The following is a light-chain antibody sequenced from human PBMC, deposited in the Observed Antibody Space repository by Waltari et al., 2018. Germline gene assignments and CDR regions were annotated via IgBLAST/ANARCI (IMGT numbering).Light chain of an antibody. Sequence: EIVLTQSPGSLSSSPGERVTLSCRASQSVSRALAWYQQKPGQAPRLLIFGASNRATGMPDRFSGSGSDTDFSLTISRLEPEDFAVYDCQHYVRLPATFGRGPKVEIK. J-gene: IGKJ1*01. CDR2: GAS. CDR3: QHYVRLPAT. V-gene: IGKV3-20*01. CDR1: QSVSRA.